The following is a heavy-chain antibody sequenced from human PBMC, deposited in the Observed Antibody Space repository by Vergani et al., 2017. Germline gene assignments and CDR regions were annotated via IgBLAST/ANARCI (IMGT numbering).Heavy chain of an antibody. J-gene: IGHJ4*02. Sequence: VQLVESGGGLVQPGGSLRLSCAASGYTFTSYAMHWVRQAPGQRLEWMGWINTGNGNTKYSQKFQGRVTITRDTSASTAYMELSSLRSEDTAVYYCARARPVSYWGQGTLVTVSS. CDR3: ARARPVSY. CDR1: GYTFTSYA. CDR2: INTGNGNT. V-gene: IGHV1-3*04.